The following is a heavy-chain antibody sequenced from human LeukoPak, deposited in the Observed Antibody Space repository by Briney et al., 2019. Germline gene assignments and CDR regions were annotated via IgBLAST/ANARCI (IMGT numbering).Heavy chain of an antibody. D-gene: IGHD3-16*01. J-gene: IGHJ4*02. CDR1: GFTFSSYG. V-gene: IGHV3-33*01. Sequence: GGSLRLSCAASGFTFSSYGMHWVRQAPGKGLEWVAVIWYDGSNKYYADSVKGRFTISRDNSKNTLYLQMNSLRAEDTAVYYCARDRMITFGGVTQYFDYWGQGTLVTVSS. CDR2: IWYDGSNK. CDR3: ARDRMITFGGVTQYFDY.